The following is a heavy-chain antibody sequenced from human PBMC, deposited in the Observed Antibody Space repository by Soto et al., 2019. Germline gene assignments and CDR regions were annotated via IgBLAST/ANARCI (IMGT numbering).Heavy chain of an antibody. J-gene: IGHJ4*02. V-gene: IGHV3-7*01. CDR3: SRDGGYNVVDY. Sequence: GGSLRLSCAASGFTFSSSWMSWVRQAPGKGLEWVANIKQDGSVKYYVDSVKGRFTISRDNAKNSLYLQMNSLRAEDTAVYYCSRDGGYNVVDYWGQGTLVTVSS. D-gene: IGHD1-26*01. CDR1: GFTFSSSW. CDR2: IKQDGSVK.